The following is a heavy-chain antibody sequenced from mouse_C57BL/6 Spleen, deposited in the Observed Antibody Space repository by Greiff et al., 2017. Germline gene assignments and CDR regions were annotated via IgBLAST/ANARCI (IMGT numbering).Heavy chain of an antibody. Sequence: QVQLKQPGAELVMPGASVKLSCKASGYTFTSYWMHWVKQRPGQGLEWIGEIDPSDSYTNYNQKFKGKSTLTVDKSSSTAYMPLSSLTSEDSAVYYCARRDYGSSRGYFDGRGTGTTVTVSS. D-gene: IGHD1-1*01. CDR3: ARRDYGSSRGYFDG. CDR1: GYTFTSYW. V-gene: IGHV1-69*01. J-gene: IGHJ1*03. CDR2: IDPSDSYT.